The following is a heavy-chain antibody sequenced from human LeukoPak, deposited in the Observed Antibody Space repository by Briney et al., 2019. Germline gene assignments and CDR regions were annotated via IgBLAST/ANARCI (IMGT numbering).Heavy chain of an antibody. Sequence: SETLSLTCTVSGGSISSSNYYWGWIRQPPGKGLEWIGSIYYSGSTYFNPSLKSRVTISVDRSKNQFSLKLSSVTAADTAVYYCARASPCSGGSCYWFDPWGQGTLVTVSS. CDR3: ARASPCSGGSCYWFDP. CDR2: IYYSGST. V-gene: IGHV4-39*07. D-gene: IGHD2-15*01. CDR1: GGSISSSNYY. J-gene: IGHJ5*02.